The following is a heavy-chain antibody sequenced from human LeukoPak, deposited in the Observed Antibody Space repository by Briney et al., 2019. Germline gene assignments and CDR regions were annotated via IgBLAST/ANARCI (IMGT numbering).Heavy chain of an antibody. CDR1: GFTFSSYG. V-gene: IGHV3-30*02. J-gene: IGHJ4*02. CDR3: AKDLRSFLYYYDSSGHEGIDY. CDR2: IRYDGSNK. D-gene: IGHD3-22*01. Sequence: PGGSLRLSCAASGFTFSSYGMHWVRQAPGKGLEWVAFIRYDGSNKYYADSVKGRFTISRDNSKNTLYLQMNSLRAEDTAVYYCAKDLRSFLYYYDSSGHEGIDYWGQGTLVTVSS.